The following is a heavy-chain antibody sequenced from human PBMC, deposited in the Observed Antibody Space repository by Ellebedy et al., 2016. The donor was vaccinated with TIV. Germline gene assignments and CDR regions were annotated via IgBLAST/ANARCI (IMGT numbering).Heavy chain of an antibody. Sequence: MPSDTLSLTCAVHGGSFSGYYWSWIRQPPGKGLEWIGEINHSGITHYNPTLKSRVTISVDPSRNQFSLKLSSVTAADTAVFYCARTSYYDSSGYPLFDYWGQGTLVTVSS. CDR1: GGSFSGYY. CDR2: INHSGIT. V-gene: IGHV4-34*01. J-gene: IGHJ4*02. CDR3: ARTSYYDSSGYPLFDY. D-gene: IGHD3-22*01.